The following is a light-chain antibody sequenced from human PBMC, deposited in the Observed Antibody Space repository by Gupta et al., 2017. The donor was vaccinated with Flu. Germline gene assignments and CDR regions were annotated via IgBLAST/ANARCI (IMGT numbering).Light chain of an antibody. J-gene: IGLJ3*02. CDR3: QSADITGSYRV. V-gene: IGLV3-25*02. CDR1: ALPKQY. Sequence: SYELPQPLSVSVSPGQTARITCSGDALPKQYAYWFQQKPGQAPVVVIFKDSERPSGIPERFSGSSSGTIVTLTISGVQAEDEADYYCQSADITGSYRVFGGGTKLTAL. CDR2: KDS.